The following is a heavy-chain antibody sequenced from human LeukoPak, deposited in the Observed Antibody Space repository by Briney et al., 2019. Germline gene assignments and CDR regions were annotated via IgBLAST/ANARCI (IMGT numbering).Heavy chain of an antibody. CDR1: GGTFSSYT. D-gene: IGHD2-15*01. Sequence: SVKVSCKASGGTFSSYTISWVRQAPGRGLEWMGRIIPILGIANYAQKFQGRVTITADKSTSTAYMELSSLRSEDTAVYYCARDAVVAATPRYMDVWGKGTTVTVSS. CDR3: ARDAVVAATPRYMDV. V-gene: IGHV1-69*04. J-gene: IGHJ6*03. CDR2: IIPILGIA.